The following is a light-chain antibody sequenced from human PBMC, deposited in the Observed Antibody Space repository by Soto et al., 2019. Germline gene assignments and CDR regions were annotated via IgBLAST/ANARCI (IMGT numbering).Light chain of an antibody. V-gene: IGKV3-20*01. Sequence: EIVLTQSPGTLSLSPEERATLSCRASQSVSSNYLVWYQQKPGQAPRPLIYGASIRATGIPDRFSGSGSGTDFTLTISRLEPEDFAVYYCQQYAGSSYTFGQGTKLEIK. J-gene: IGKJ2*01. CDR1: QSVSSNY. CDR2: GAS. CDR3: QQYAGSSYT.